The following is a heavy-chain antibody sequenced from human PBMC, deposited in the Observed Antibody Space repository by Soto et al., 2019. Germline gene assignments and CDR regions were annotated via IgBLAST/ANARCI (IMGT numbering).Heavy chain of an antibody. V-gene: IGHV4-59*01. CDR1: GGSIGSYY. Sequence: PSETLSLTCTVSGGSIGSYYWSWIRQPPGKGLEWIGYIYYSGSTNYNPSLKSRVTISVDTSKNQFSLKLSSVTAADTAVYYCARERLGYCSSTSCPDAFDTWGQGTMVTVSS. D-gene: IGHD2-2*01. J-gene: IGHJ3*02. CDR2: IYYSGST. CDR3: ARERLGYCSSTSCPDAFDT.